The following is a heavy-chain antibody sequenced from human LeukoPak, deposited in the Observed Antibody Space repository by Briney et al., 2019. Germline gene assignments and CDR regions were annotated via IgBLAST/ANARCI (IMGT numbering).Heavy chain of an antibody. CDR3: ARRVNSLPIDY. CDR1: GGSFSGYY. V-gene: IGHV4-34*01. Sequence: SETLSLTCAVYGGSFSGYYWSWIRQPPGKGLEWIGEINHSGSTNYNPSLKSRVTISVDTSKNQFSLKLSSVTAADTAVYYCARRVNSLPIDYWGQGTLVTVSS. D-gene: IGHD2/OR15-2a*01. J-gene: IGHJ4*02. CDR2: INHSGST.